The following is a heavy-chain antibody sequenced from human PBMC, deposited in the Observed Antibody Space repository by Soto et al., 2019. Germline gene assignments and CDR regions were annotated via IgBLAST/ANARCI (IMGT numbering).Heavy chain of an antibody. CDR3: ARVSSLRNYYYGMDV. Sequence: SETLSLTCTVSGGSISSYYWSWIRQPPGKGLEWIGYIYYSGSTNYNPSLKSRVTISVDTSKNQFSLKLSSVTAADTAVYYCARVSSLRNYYYGMDVWGQGTTVTVSS. J-gene: IGHJ6*02. V-gene: IGHV4-59*01. CDR1: GGSISSYY. CDR2: IYYSGST. D-gene: IGHD3-16*02.